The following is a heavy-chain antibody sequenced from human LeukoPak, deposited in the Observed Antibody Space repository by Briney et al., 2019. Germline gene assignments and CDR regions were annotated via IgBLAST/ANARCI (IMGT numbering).Heavy chain of an antibody. D-gene: IGHD3-22*01. CDR1: GFTFSSYA. J-gene: IGHJ4*02. Sequence: GGSLRLSCAASGFTFSSYAMHWVRQAPGKGLEWVAVISYDGSSKYYADSVKGRFTISRDNSKNTLYLQMNSLRAEDTAVYYCARGTYYYDSSGYLLDYWGQGTLVTVSS. CDR2: ISYDGSSK. V-gene: IGHV3-30-3*01. CDR3: ARGTYYYDSSGYLLDY.